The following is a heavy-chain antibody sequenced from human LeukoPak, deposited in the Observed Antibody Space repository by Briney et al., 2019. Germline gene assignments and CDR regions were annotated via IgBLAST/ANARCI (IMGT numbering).Heavy chain of an antibody. CDR3: ARVVAVLLWFGELLDNAFDI. Sequence: ASVKVSCKASGGTFSSYAISWVRQAPGQGLEWMGGIIPIFGTPNYAQNFQGRVTITTDESTTTASMELSSLRSEDTAVYYCARVVAVLLWFGELLDNAFDIWGQGTMVTVSS. J-gene: IGHJ3*02. CDR2: IIPIFGTP. D-gene: IGHD3-10*01. V-gene: IGHV1-69*05. CDR1: GGTFSSYA.